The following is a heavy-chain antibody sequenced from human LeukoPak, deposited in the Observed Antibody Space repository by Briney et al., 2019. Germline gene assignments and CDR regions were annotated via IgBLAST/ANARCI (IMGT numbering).Heavy chain of an antibody. J-gene: IGHJ3*02. V-gene: IGHV4-30-2*01. CDR2: IYHSGST. CDR1: GGSISSGGYS. Sequence: SETLSLTCAVSGGSISSGGYSWSWIRQPPGKGLEWIGYIYHSGSTYYNPSLKSRVTISVDRSKNQFSLKLSSVTAADTAVYYCARDCSSSSCWVDAFDIWGQGTMVTVSS. D-gene: IGHD2-2*01. CDR3: ARDCSSSSCWVDAFDI.